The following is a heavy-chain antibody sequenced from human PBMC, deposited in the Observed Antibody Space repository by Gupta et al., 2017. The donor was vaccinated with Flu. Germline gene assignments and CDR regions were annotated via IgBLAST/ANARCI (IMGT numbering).Heavy chain of an antibody. Sequence: MNWFARAPGGGLEWSASISPEMTDISYADSLKGRFTSSRDNAKNSLYRQMHSLRAEDTALYYGARARGPCTNGICYSFDSWGQGTRGTVSS. D-gene: IGHD2-8*01. CDR3: ARARGPCTNGICYSFDS. J-gene: IGHJ4*02. CDR2: ISPEMTDI. V-gene: IGHV3-21*01.